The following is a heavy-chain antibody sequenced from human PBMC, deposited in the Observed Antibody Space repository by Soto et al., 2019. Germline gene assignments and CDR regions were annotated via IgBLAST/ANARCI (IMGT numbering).Heavy chain of an antibody. CDR2: ISANNGNT. CDR3: ARSAPFDIYAITPVAF. J-gene: IGHJ4*02. Sequence: QVRLVQSGPEVKKPGASVKVSCKASGYTFTTFGISWVRQAPGQGLEWVGWISANNGNTKYSQKFQGRVSLTTETSASTAYMEVRSLRSDDTAVYYCARSAPFDIYAITPVAFWGQGTLVTVSS. D-gene: IGHD3-9*01. CDR1: GYTFTTFG. V-gene: IGHV1-18*01.